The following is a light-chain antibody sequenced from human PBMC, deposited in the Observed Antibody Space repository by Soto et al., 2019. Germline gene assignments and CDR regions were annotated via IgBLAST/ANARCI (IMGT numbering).Light chain of an antibody. Sequence: DIQMTPSPSSLSASVVDRVTITCRASQSISSYLNWYQQKPGKAPKLLIYAASSLQSGVPSRFSGSGSGTEFTLTISSLQPDDVATYYCQQYNTYLSFGQGTKVDIK. J-gene: IGKJ1*01. CDR2: AAS. CDR1: QSISSY. CDR3: QQYNTYLS. V-gene: IGKV1-39*01.